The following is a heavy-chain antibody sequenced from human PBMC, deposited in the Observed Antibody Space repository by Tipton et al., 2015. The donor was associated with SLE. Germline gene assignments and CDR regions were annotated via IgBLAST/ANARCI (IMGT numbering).Heavy chain of an antibody. CDR1: GYTFNSYG. CDR3: ELSPVAATQAY. Sequence: QLVQSGPEVKKPGASVKVSCKASGYTFNSYGISWVRQAPGQGLEWMGWISAYNGNTDYAQKLQGRVTMTTDTSTSTGYMELRSLRSDDTAVYCCELSPVAATQAYCGQGILVTVSS. J-gene: IGHJ4*02. V-gene: IGHV1-18*01. D-gene: IGHD6-13*01. CDR2: ISAYNGNT.